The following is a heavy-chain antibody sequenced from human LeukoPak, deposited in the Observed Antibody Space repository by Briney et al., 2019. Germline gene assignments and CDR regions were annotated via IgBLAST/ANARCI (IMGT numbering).Heavy chain of an antibody. V-gene: IGHV3-30-3*01. CDR1: GFTFSNYA. CDR2: ISYDGSNE. D-gene: IGHD3-10*01. CDR3: ARGTDRWFGELLRSPFDY. Sequence: QAGGSLRLSCAASGFTFSNYALHWVRQAPGKGLEWVAVISYDGSNEYHADSVKGRFTISRDNSKNTLYLQMNSLRAEDTAVYYCARGTDRWFGELLRSPFDYWGQGTLVTVSS. J-gene: IGHJ4*02.